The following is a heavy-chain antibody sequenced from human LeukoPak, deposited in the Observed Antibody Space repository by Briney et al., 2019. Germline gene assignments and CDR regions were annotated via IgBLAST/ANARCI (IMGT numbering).Heavy chain of an antibody. CDR2: ISWNSGSI. V-gene: IGHV3-9*01. J-gene: IGHJ4*02. CDR3: AKGTRSRWYVSLFDY. CDR1: GFTFDDYA. Sequence: GGSLRLSCAASGFTFDDYAMHWVRQAPGKGLEWVSGISWNSGSIGYADSVKGRFTISRDNAKNSLYLQMNSLRAEDTALYYCAKGTRSRWYVSLFDYWGQGTRVTVSS. D-gene: IGHD6-13*01.